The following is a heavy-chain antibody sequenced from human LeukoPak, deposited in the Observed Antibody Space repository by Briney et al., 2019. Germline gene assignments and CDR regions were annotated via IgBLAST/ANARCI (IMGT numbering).Heavy chain of an antibody. CDR3: ASSTLYGSGIFYDY. Sequence: ASVKVSCKASGYTFTSYDINWVRQATGQGLEWMGWMNPNSGSTGYAQKFQGRVTMTRNTSISTAYMELSSLRSEDTAVYYCASSTLYGSGIFYDYWGQGTLVTVSS. D-gene: IGHD3-10*01. CDR2: MNPNSGST. V-gene: IGHV1-8*01. J-gene: IGHJ4*02. CDR1: GYTFTSYD.